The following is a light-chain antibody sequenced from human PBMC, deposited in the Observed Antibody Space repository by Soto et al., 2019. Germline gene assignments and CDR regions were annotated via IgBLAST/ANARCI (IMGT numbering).Light chain of an antibody. V-gene: IGLV3-9*01. CDR1: NIGSKN. CDR3: QVWDSSTVV. J-gene: IGLJ3*02. CDR2: RVT. Sequence: SYELTQPLSVSVALGQTARITCGGNNIGSKNVHWYQLNPGQAPVLVIYRVTNRPSGIPERFSGSNSGNTATLAISGAQVGDDADYYCQVWDSSTVVFGGGTKVTVL.